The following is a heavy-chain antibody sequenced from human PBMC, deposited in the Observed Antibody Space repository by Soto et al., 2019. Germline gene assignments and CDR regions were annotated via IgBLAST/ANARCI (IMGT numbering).Heavy chain of an antibody. CDR3: ARSIRGPRKFNGMDV. CDR1: GFSITSPGMS. CDR2: IERDDDDK. D-gene: IGHD1-20*01. Sequence: SGPTLVNPTETLTLTCTFSGFSITSPGMSVSWIRQPPGRALEWLALIERDDDDKYYSTSLKTRLTISKDTRKNQVVLTMANMDPADTATYYCARSIRGPRKFNGMDVWCQGT. V-gene: IGHV2-70*13. J-gene: IGHJ6*02.